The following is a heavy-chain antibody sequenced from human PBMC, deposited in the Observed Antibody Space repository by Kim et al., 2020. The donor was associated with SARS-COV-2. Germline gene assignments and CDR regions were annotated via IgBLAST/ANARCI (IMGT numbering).Heavy chain of an antibody. CDR1: GFTFSSYG. CDR3: AKDRAYYYDSSFDFDY. D-gene: IGHD3-22*01. V-gene: IGHV3-30*18. CDR2: ISYDGSNK. Sequence: GGSLRLSCAASGFTFSSYGMHWVRQAPGKGLEWVAVISYDGSNKYYADSVKGRFTISRDNSKNTLYLQMNSLRAEDTAVYYCAKDRAYYYDSSFDFDYWG. J-gene: IGHJ4*01.